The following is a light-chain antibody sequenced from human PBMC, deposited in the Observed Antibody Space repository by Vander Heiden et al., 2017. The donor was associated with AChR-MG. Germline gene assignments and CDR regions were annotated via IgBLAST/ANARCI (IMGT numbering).Light chain of an antibody. CDR1: QSVSSY. CDR2: DAS. V-gene: IGKV3-11*01. Sequence: EIVLTQSSATLSLSPGERATLSCSASQSVSSYSAWYQQKPGQAPRRLIYDASNRATGIPARFSGSGSGTDFTLTISSLEPEDFAVYYCQQRSDWPPLTFGGGTKVEIK. CDR3: QQRSDWPPLT. J-gene: IGKJ4*01.